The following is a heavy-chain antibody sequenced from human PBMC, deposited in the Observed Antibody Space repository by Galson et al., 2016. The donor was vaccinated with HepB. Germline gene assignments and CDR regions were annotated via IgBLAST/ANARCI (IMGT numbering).Heavy chain of an antibody. Sequence: SETLSLTCAVSGGSISSRNWWSWVRQPPGKGLEWIGEISHRGTTNYNPSLESRVSMSVDTSKNHFSLRLRSVTAADTAIYYCSRLLTEDCTTVTCYPVFDPWGQGTRVIVSS. D-gene: IGHD1-1*01. CDR3: SRLLTEDCTTVTCYPVFDP. CDR2: ISHRGTT. CDR1: GGSISSRNW. J-gene: IGHJ5*02. V-gene: IGHV4-4*02.